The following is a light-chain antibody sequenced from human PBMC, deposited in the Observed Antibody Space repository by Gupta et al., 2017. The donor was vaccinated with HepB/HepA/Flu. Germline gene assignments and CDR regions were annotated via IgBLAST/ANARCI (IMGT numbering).Light chain of an antibody. Sequence: EIVFTHSPATLSLSPGERATLSCRASQSVSSYLAWYQQKPGQAPRLLIYDASNRATGIPARFSGSGSGTDFTLTISSLDPEDFAVYSCQQRRNWPPLCSFGQGTKLEIK. CDR1: QSVSSY. J-gene: IGKJ2*04. V-gene: IGKV3-11*01. CDR3: QQRRNWPPLCS. CDR2: DAS.